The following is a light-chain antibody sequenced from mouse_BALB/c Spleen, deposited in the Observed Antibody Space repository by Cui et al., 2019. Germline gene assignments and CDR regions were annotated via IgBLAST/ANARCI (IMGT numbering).Light chain of an antibody. J-gene: IGKJ4*01. CDR2: STS. CDR3: HQYHRSPFT. V-gene: IGKV4-74*01. Sequence: QIVLTQSQAIMSASLVERVTMTCTASSSVSSSYLHWYHQKPGSSPKLWIYSTSNLASGVPTRFSGSGSGTSYSLTISSMEAEDAATYYCHQYHRSPFTFGSGTKLEIK. CDR1: SSVSSSY.